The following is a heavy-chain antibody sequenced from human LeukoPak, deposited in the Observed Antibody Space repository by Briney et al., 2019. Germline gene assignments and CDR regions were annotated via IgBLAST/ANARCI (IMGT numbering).Heavy chain of an antibody. CDR2: IYYSGST. CDR3: ARGKSGRYFDY. D-gene: IGHD3-10*01. V-gene: IGHV4-39*07. J-gene: IGHJ4*02. CDR1: GGSISSYY. Sequence: PSETLSLTCTVSGGSISSYYWGWIRQPPGKGLEWIGSIYYSGSTYYNPSLKSRVTISVDTSKNQFSLKLSSVTAADTAVYYCARGKSGRYFDYWGQGTLVTVSS.